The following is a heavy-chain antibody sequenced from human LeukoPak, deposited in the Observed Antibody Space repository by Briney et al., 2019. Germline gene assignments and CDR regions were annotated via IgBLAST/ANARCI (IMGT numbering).Heavy chain of an antibody. Sequence: PGGSLRLSCAASRFTFSSYGMSWVRQAPGKGLEWVSGISGSGGSTYYADSAKGRFTISRDNSKNTLYLQMNSLRVEDTAVYYCAKVSGGAIGYWGQGTLVTVSS. J-gene: IGHJ4*02. D-gene: IGHD2-21*01. V-gene: IGHV3-23*01. CDR2: ISGSGGST. CDR1: RFTFSSYG. CDR3: AKVSGGAIGY.